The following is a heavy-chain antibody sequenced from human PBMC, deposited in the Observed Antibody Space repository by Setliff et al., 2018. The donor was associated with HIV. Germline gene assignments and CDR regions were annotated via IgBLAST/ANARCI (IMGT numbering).Heavy chain of an antibody. J-gene: IGHJ3*02. V-gene: IGHV1-2*06. D-gene: IGHD2-15*01. CDR2: INPTTAAA. CDR1: GYTFTDYF. CDR3: ARGGGGPRSFDI. Sequence: GASVKVSCKASGYTFTDYFLHWVRQAPGQGLEWMGRINPTTAAANSAKKFQGRVTMARDTSVSTVYMELSRLRSDDMAVYFCARGGGGPRSFDIWGQGTMVTVSS.